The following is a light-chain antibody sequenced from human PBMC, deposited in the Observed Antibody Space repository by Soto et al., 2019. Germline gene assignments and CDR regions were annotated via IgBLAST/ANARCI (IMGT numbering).Light chain of an antibody. Sequence: NVLTQSPSTLSLSPGERAPLSCMASQSVGSYLAWYQQQPGQAPRLLIYGISTRATGVPDRFSGSGSGTDFTLTISRLEPEDFAVYYCQQYTDWPLTFGQGTMVDI. CDR1: QSVGSY. V-gene: IGKV3-11*01. CDR3: QQYTDWPLT. CDR2: GIS. J-gene: IGKJ1*01.